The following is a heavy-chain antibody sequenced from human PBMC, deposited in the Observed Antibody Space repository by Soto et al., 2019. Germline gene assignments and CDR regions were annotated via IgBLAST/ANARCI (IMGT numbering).Heavy chain of an antibody. Sequence: GGSLRLSCAASGLTFNLYAMSWVRQAPGKGLEWVSALRGGGSTTYYADSVKGRFTISRDNFKNTLYLQMNSLRAEHTDLYYCAKSRGVIANASYFDCWGQGTLATASS. D-gene: IGHD3-10*01. CDR3: AKSRGVIANASYFDC. J-gene: IGHJ4*02. CDR2: LRGGGSTT. V-gene: IGHV3-23*01. CDR1: GLTFNLYA.